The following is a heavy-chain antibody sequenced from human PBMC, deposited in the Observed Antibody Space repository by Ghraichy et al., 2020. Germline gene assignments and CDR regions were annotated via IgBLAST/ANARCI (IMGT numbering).Heavy chain of an antibody. V-gene: IGHV2-5*02. CDR1: GVALNSTGVG. J-gene: IGHJ5*02. Sequence: SGPTLVQPTQTLRLTCTFSGVALNSTGVGMGWIRQPPGKAPEWLALISWDDHKRYNPSLKTRLTIAKDTSTNQVVLTMTNVRPVDTARYHCVHRPKVAYHILTGINEDGWFDPWGQGTVVTVSS. CDR3: VHRPKVAYHILTGINEDGWFDP. D-gene: IGHD3-9*01. CDR2: ISWDDHK.